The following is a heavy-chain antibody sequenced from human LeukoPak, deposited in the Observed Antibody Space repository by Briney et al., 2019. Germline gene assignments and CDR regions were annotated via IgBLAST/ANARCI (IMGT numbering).Heavy chain of an antibody. Sequence: PGGSLRLSCAASGFTFSSYAMSWVRQAPGKGLEWVSAISGSDGGTYYADSVKGRFTISRDNSKNMLYLQMNSLRAEDTALYYCAKMIRGVNDFDYWGQGTLVTVSS. D-gene: IGHD3-10*01. CDR3: AKMIRGVNDFDY. CDR1: GFTFSSYA. V-gene: IGHV3-23*01. J-gene: IGHJ4*02. CDR2: ISGSDGGT.